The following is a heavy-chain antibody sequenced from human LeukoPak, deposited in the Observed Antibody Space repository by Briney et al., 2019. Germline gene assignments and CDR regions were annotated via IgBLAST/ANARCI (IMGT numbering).Heavy chain of an antibody. J-gene: IGHJ6*03. V-gene: IGHV1-8*03. CDR2: MNPNSGNT. CDR3: ARVGSSWRYYYYYYMDV. Sequence: ASVKVSCKASGYTFTSYDINWVRQATGQGLEWMGWMNPNSGNTGYAQKFQGRVTITRNTSISTAYMELSSLRSEDTAVYYCARVGSSWRYYYYYYMDVWGKGTTVTVSS. CDR1: GYTFTSYD. D-gene: IGHD6-13*01.